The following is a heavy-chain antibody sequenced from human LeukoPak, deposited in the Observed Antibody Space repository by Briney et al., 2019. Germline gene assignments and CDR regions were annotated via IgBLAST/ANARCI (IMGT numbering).Heavy chain of an antibody. CDR3: ARVPLTAVWGAFDI. CDR2: IYYSGST. J-gene: IGHJ3*02. CDR1: GGSISSYY. D-gene: IGHD2-21*02. Sequence: SETLSLTCTVSGGSISSYYWSWIRQPPGKGLEWIGYIYYSGSTNYNPSLKSRVTISVDTSKNQFSLKLSSVTAADTAVYYCARVPLTAVWGAFDIWGQVTMVTVSS. V-gene: IGHV4-59*01.